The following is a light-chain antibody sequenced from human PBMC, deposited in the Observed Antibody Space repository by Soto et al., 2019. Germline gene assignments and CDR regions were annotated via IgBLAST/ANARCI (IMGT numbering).Light chain of an antibody. CDR3: HQANSFPCT. V-gene: IGKV1-12*01. CDR2: AAA. J-gene: IGKJ1*01. Sequence: DIQMTQSPSSVSASVGDRVTITCRASQGISSWLYWYEQKPGKAPKPLIYAAASLQSGVPSRFSGSVSGTDFTLTISSLQPEDFASYYCHQANSFPCTCGQAPKVELK. CDR1: QGISSW.